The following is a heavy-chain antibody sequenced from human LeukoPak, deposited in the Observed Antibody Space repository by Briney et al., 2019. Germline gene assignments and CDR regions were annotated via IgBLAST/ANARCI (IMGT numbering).Heavy chain of an antibody. J-gene: IGHJ4*02. CDR1: GFTFSDYY. CDR3: ARVARGLELDFDY. CDR2: ISSSGNTI. V-gene: IGHV3-11*01. Sequence: GGSLRLSCAASGFTFSDYYMSWIRQAPGKGLEWVSYISSSGNTIYYADSVKGRFTISRDNAKNSLYLQMNSLRADDTAVYYCARVARGLELDFDYWGQGTLVTVFS. D-gene: IGHD1-7*01.